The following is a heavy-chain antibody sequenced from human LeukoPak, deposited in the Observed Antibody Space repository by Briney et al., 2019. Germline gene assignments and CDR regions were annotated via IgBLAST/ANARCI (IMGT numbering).Heavy chain of an antibody. CDR3: ARGTDMTPISGYYSFVY. CDR2: IYTSGST. V-gene: IGHV4-4*09. J-gene: IGHJ4*02. D-gene: IGHD5-12*01. Sequence: SETLSLTCTVSGGSISGYYWSWIRQPPGKGLEWIGYIYTSGSTNYNPSLKSRVTISVDTSNNRFSLKVTSVTAADTAVYYCARGTDMTPISGYYSFVYWGQGTLVSVSS. CDR1: GGSISGYY.